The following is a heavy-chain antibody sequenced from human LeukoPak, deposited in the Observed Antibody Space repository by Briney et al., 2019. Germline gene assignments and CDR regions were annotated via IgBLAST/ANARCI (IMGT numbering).Heavy chain of an antibody. CDR1: GGSFSGYY. J-gene: IGHJ4*02. CDR2: INHSGST. D-gene: IGHD6-13*01. CDR3: AGGGIAAAGTFDY. Sequence: PSETLSLTCAVYGGSFSGYYWSWIRQPPGKGLEWIGEINHSGSTNYNPSLKSRVTISVDTSKNQFSLKLSSVTAADTAVYYCAGGGIAAAGTFDYWGQGTLVTVSS. V-gene: IGHV4-34*01.